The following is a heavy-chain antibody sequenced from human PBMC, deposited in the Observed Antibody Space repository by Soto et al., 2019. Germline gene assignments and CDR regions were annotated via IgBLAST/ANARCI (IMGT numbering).Heavy chain of an antibody. CDR3: AKDGTIFGVDPYYYGMDV. CDR1: GFTFSSYG. CDR2: ISYDGSNK. V-gene: IGHV3-30*18. Sequence: PGGSLRLSCAASGFTFSSYGMHWVRQAPGKGLEWVAVISYDGSNKYYADSVKGRFTTSRDNSKNTLYLQMNSLRAEDTAVYYSAKDGTIFGVDPYYYGMDVWGQGTTVTVS. D-gene: IGHD3-3*01. J-gene: IGHJ6*02.